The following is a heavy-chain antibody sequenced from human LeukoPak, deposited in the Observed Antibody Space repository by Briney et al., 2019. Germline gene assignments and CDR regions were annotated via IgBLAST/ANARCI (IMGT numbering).Heavy chain of an antibody. V-gene: IGHV4-31*03. J-gene: IGHJ4*02. D-gene: IGHD5-18*01. Sequence: PSETLSLTCTVSGGSISSGGYYWSWIRQHPGTGLEWLAYIYYSGSTYYNPSLKSRVTISVDTSKNQFSLKLTSVTAADTAVYYCARVSPVDTAMAYYFDYWGQGTLVTVSS. CDR3: ARVSPVDTAMAYYFDY. CDR2: IYYSGST. CDR1: GGSISSGGYY.